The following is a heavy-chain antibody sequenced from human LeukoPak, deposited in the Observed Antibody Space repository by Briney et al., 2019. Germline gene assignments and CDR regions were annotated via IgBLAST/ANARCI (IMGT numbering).Heavy chain of an antibody. V-gene: IGHV4-4*07. CDR3: ARQGGLGTPASGSLEAFDY. CDR1: GGSITTYY. J-gene: IGHJ4*02. D-gene: IGHD4-23*01. Sequence: SETLSLTCTVSGGSITTYYWSWLRQPAGKGLEWIGRFYVSGSIDYNSSLKSRITISLDKSKNQFSLKLTSVTAADTAVYYCARQGGLGTPASGSLEAFDYWGQGTLVTVSS. CDR2: FYVSGSI.